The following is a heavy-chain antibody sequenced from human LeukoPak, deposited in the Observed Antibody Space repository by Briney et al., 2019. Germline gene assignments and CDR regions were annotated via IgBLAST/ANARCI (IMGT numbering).Heavy chain of an antibody. Sequence: GGSLRLSCAASGFTFSVYAMSWVRQAPGKGREWVSSFSGNSHSAYYADSVKGRFTISRDNSKNTLYQQMNSLRAEDTAFYYCAAYYYGSGSYSVYLHWGQGTLVTVSS. D-gene: IGHD3-10*01. CDR3: AAYYYGSGSYSVYLH. CDR2: FSGNSHSA. J-gene: IGHJ1*01. CDR1: GFTFSVYA. V-gene: IGHV3-23*01.